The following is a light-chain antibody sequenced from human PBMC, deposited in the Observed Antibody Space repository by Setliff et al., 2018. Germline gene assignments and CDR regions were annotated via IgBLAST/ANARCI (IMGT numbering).Light chain of an antibody. Sequence: QSALTQPASVSGSPGQSITISCSGTSNDVGAYDLVSWYQQHPGKVPKLIIFDVSNRPSGVSHRFSGSKSGNTASLTISGLQADDEADYCCCAYTTSTTYVFVNGTKGTVL. J-gene: IGLJ1*01. CDR3: CAYTTSTTYV. V-gene: IGLV2-14*03. CDR2: DVS. CDR1: SNDVGAYDL.